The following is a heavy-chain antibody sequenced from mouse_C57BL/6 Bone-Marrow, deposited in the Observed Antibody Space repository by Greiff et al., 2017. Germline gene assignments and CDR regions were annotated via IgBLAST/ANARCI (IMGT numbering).Heavy chain of an antibody. CDR3: ARHEGTLYDYDTMDY. Sequence: VQLQQSGAELVKPGASVKLSCKASGYTFTEYTIHWVKQRSGQGLEWIGWFYPGSGSIKYNEKFKDKATLTADKSSSTVYMELSRWTSEDCSVYFCARHEGTLYDYDTMDYWGQGTSVTVSS. D-gene: IGHD2-4*01. CDR2: FYPGSGSI. J-gene: IGHJ4*01. CDR1: GYTFTEYT. V-gene: IGHV1-62-2*01.